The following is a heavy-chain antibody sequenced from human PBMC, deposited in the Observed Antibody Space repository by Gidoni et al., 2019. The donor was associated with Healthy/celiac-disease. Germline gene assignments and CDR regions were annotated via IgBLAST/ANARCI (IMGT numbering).Heavy chain of an antibody. Sequence: EVQLVESGGGLVKPGGSLRLSCAASGFTFSNAWMTWVRQAPGKGLEWVGRIKSKTDGGTTDYAAPVKGRFTISRDDSKNTLYLQMNSLKTEDTAVYYCTTDPHVLLWFGVPGDWFDPWGQGTLVTVSS. J-gene: IGHJ5*02. V-gene: IGHV3-15*07. CDR3: TTDPHVLLWFGVPGDWFDP. CDR2: IKSKTDGGTT. D-gene: IGHD3-10*01. CDR1: GFTFSNAW.